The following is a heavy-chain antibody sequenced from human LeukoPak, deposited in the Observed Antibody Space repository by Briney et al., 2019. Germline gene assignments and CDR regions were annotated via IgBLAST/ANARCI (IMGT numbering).Heavy chain of an antibody. V-gene: IGHV3-48*04. Sequence: GGSLILSCAASGFPFSSYGMNWVRQAPGKGLEWVSYISGSTNIINYADSVKGRFTISRDNAKNTLYLQMNSLRAEDTAVYHCVRVGGRSSIGGDCWGQGTLVTVSS. CDR2: ISGSTNII. CDR3: VRVGGRSSIGGDC. J-gene: IGHJ4*02. CDR1: GFPFSSYG. D-gene: IGHD3-10*01.